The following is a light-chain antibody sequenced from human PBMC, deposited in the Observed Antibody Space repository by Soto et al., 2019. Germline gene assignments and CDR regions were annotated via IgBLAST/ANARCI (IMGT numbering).Light chain of an antibody. J-gene: IGKJ1*01. CDR1: QSISSY. Sequence: PSSLSASVGDRVTITCRASQSISSYLNWYQQKPGKAPKLLIYAASSLQSGVPSRFSGSGSGTDFTLTISSLQPEDFATYYCQQSYSTPWTLGQGTKVDIK. V-gene: IGKV1-39*01. CDR3: QQSYSTPWT. CDR2: AAS.